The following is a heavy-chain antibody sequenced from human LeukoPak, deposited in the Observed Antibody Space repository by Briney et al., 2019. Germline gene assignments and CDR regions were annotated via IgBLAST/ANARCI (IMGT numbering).Heavy chain of an antibody. Sequence: GGSLRLSCAASGFIFTNFCIHWVRQAPGRGLEWVAYIRNDRTKDGCNECYADSVKGRFTISRDNSKNTVYLQMNSLRLEDTAIYYCAKGDGWGQGTLVTVSS. D-gene: IGHD2-21*01. CDR3: AKGDG. J-gene: IGHJ4*02. V-gene: IGHV3-30*02. CDR2: IRNDRTKDGCNE. CDR1: GFIFTNFC.